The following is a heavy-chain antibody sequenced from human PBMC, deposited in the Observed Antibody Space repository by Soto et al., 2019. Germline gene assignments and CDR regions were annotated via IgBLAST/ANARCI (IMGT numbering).Heavy chain of an antibody. Sequence: SETLSLTCTVSGGSVSSGSYYWSWIRQPPGKGLEWIWYIYYNGSTNYNASLKSRLTISVDTSKKPFPPGLRSVTARAPDVIYSGRVVMVRGRDYGMGVWGQGTTVAV. CDR3: GRVVMVRGRDYGMGV. D-gene: IGHD3-10*01. CDR1: GGSVSSGSYY. V-gene: IGHV4-61*01. CDR2: IYYNGST. J-gene: IGHJ6*02.